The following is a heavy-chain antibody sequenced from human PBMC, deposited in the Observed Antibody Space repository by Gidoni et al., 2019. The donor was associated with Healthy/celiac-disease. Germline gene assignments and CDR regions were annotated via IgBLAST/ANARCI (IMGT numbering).Heavy chain of an antibody. CDR2: IYSGGST. CDR3: ARGPPGIAAAIDY. Sequence: EVQLVEPGGGLIQPGGSLRLSCAASGFPVSSNYMNWVRQAPGKGLEWVSVIYSGGSTYYADSVKGRFTISRDNSKNTLYLQMNSLRAEDTAVYYCARGPPGIAAAIDYWGQGTLVTVSS. J-gene: IGHJ4*02. V-gene: IGHV3-53*01. D-gene: IGHD6-13*01. CDR1: GFPVSSNY.